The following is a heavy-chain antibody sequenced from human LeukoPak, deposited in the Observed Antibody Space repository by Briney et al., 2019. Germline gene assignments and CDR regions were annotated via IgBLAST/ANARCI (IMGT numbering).Heavy chain of an antibody. CDR3: ARGPSLSPYYDFWSGYFTP. CDR2: IYNTGST. CDR1: GGSIGSYY. V-gene: IGHV4-4*07. D-gene: IGHD3-3*01. J-gene: IGHJ5*02. Sequence: SETLSLTCSVSGGSIGSYYWSWIRQPAGKGLEWIGRIYNTGSTSYNPSLKSRVTISVDTSKNQFSLKLSSVTAADTAVYYCARGPSLSPYYDFWSGYFTPWGQGTLVTVSS.